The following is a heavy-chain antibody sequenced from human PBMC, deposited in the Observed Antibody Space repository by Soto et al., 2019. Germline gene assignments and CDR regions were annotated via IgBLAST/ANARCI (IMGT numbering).Heavy chain of an antibody. V-gene: IGHV3-23*01. CDR3: AYLSSPGGLWYYFDY. CDR2: ISGSGGST. CDR1: GFTFSSYA. D-gene: IGHD2-21*01. Sequence: GGSLRLSCAASGFTFSSYAMSWVRQAPGKGLEWVSAISGSGGSTYYADSVKGRFTISRDNSKNTLYLQMNSLRAEDTAVYYCAYLSSPGGLWYYFDYWGQGTLVTVSS. J-gene: IGHJ4*02.